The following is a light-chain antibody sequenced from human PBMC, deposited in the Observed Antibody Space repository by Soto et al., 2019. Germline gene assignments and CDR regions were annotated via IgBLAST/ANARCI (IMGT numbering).Light chain of an antibody. J-gene: IGKJ4*01. V-gene: IGKV3-11*01. CDR3: QQRSGWPPTLT. Sequence: PGERSTLSCRASQSVSSYLAWYQQKPGQAPRLLIYDTSNRATGIPARFSGSGSGTDFTLTISSLEPEDFAVYYCQQRSGWPPTLTFGGGSKVDIK. CDR1: QSVSSY. CDR2: DTS.